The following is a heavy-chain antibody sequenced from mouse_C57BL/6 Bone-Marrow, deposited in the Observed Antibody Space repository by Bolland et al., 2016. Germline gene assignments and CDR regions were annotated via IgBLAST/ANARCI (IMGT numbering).Heavy chain of an antibody. V-gene: IGHV5-2*01. CDR2: INSDGGST. Sequence: AINSDGGSTYYPDTMERRFIISRDNTKKTLYLQMSSLRSEDTALYYCASFYDYPFAYWGQGTL. CDR3: ASFYDYPFAY. D-gene: IGHD2-4*01. J-gene: IGHJ3*01.